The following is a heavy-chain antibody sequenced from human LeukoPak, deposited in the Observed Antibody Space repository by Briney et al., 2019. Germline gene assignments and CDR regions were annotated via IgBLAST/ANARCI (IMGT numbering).Heavy chain of an antibody. V-gene: IGHV3-73*01. J-gene: IGHJ4*02. D-gene: IGHD3-3*01. Sequence: GGSLRLSCAASGFTFSNAWMSWVRQAPGKGLEWVGRIRSKANSYATAYAASVKGRFTISRDDSKNTAYLQMNSLKTEDTAVYYCTTVPYYDFWSGSEPLGYWGQGTLVTVSS. CDR3: TTVPYYDFWSGSEPLGY. CDR1: GFTFSNAW. CDR2: IRSKANSYAT.